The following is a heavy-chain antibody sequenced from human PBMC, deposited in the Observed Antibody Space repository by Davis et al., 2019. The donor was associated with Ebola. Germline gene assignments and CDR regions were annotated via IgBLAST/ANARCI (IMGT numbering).Heavy chain of an antibody. J-gene: IGHJ4*02. CDR1: GYTLTELS. Sequence: ASVKVSCKVSGYTLTELSMHWVRQAPGKGLEWMGGFDPEDGETIYAQKFQGRVTMTEDTSTDTAYMELRSLRSDDTAVYYCARDGIDMGATTYRLMDYWGQGTLVTVSS. CDR2: FDPEDGET. D-gene: IGHD1-26*01. CDR3: ARDGIDMGATTYRLMDY. V-gene: IGHV1-24*01.